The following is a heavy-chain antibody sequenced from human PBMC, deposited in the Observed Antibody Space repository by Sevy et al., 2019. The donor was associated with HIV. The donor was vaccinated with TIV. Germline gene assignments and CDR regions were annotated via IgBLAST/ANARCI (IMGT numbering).Heavy chain of an antibody. CDR1: GYTFTSYG. CDR3: ARCSGWLPHCQVDY. V-gene: IGHV1-18*04. J-gene: IGHJ4*02. D-gene: IGHD6-19*01. CDR2: ISAYNGNT. Sequence: ASVKVSCKASGYTFTSYGISWVRQAPGQGLEWMGWISAYNGNTNNAQKLQGRVTMTTDTSLSTAYMELRSLRSDDTAVYYCARCSGWLPHCQVDYWGQGTLVTVSS.